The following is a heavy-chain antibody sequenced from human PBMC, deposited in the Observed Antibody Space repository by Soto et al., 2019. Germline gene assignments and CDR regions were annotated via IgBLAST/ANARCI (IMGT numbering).Heavy chain of an antibody. CDR1: GGTFSSYA. CDR2: IIPIFGTA. D-gene: IGHD7-27*01. Sequence: QVQLVQSGAEVKKRGSSVKVSCKASGGTFSSYAISWVRQAPGQGLEWMGGIIPIFGTADCAQNFQGRVTITADESTSTAYMELSSLRSEDTAVYFCASHWGQTKRYYYYGMDVWGQGTTVTVSS. V-gene: IGHV1-69*12. CDR3: ASHWGQTKRYYYYGMDV. J-gene: IGHJ6*02.